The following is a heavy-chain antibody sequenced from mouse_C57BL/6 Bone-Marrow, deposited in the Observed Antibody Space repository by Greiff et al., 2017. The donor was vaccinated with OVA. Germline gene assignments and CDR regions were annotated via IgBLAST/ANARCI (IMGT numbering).Heavy chain of an antibody. J-gene: IGHJ3*01. Sequence: VQLQQSGTVLARPGASVKMSCKTSGYTFTSYWMHWVKQRPGQGLEWIGAIYPGNSDTSYNQKFKGKAKLTAVTSASTAYMELSSLTNEDSAVYYCTREYYGSSGAYWGQGTLVTVSA. CDR1: GYTFTSYW. CDR3: TREYYGSSGAY. D-gene: IGHD1-1*01. V-gene: IGHV1-5*01. CDR2: IYPGNSDT.